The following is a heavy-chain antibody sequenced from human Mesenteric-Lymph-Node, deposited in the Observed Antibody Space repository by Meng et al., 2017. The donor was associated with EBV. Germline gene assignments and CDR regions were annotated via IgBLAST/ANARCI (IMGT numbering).Heavy chain of an antibody. CDR1: GGSISSGGFY. CDR3: ARDQSGLSGFDP. D-gene: IGHD3-3*01. Sequence: QVQLQESGPGLVKPSQTLSLTCTVSGGSISSGGFYWSWIRQHPGKGLEWIGYIYYSGSTYYNPSLRSRVAISIDTSKNQFSLKLTSVTAADTAVYYCARDQSGLSGFDPWGQGTLVTVSS. CDR2: IYYSGST. J-gene: IGHJ5*02. V-gene: IGHV4-31*03.